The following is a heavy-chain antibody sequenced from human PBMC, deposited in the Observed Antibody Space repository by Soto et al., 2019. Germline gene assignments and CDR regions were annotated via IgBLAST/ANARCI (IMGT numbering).Heavy chain of an antibody. V-gene: IGHV3-21*06. D-gene: IGHD6-19*01. CDR1: GFTFTSDS. CDR3: ERGAELAGKIDL. J-gene: IGHJ4*02. Sequence: GGSLRLSCEASGFTFTSDSMTWVRQAPGKGLEWVSSISSHGRDIFYADSVKGRFTISRDNAKDSLHLQMNSLTGEDSAVYYCERGAELAGKIDLWGPGTLVTVSS. CDR2: ISSHGRDI.